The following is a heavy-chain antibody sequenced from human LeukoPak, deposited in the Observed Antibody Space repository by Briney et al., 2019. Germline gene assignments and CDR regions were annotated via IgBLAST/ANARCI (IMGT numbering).Heavy chain of an antibody. CDR2: ISSSSSTI. J-gene: IGHJ4*02. D-gene: IGHD3-3*01. CDR3: ARVPLLEWLSYPG. CDR1: GFTFSSYS. Sequence: GGSLRLSCAASGFTFSSYSMNWVRQAPGKGLEWVSYISSSSSTIYYADSVKGRFTISRDNAKNSLYLQMNSLRAEDTAVYYCARVPLLEWLSYPGWGQGTLVTVSS. V-gene: IGHV3-48*01.